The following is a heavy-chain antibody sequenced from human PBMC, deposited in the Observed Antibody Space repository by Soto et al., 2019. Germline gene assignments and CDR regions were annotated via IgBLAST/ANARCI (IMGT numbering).Heavy chain of an antibody. V-gene: IGHV3-23*01. CDR2: ISGSGGST. CDR3: ASPSEVSGGYYYGMDV. D-gene: IGHD3-10*01. Sequence: GGSLRLSCAASGFTFSSYAMSWVRQAPGKGLEWVSAISGSGGSTYYADSVKGRFTISRDNSKNTLYLQMNSLRAEDTAVYYWASPSEVSGGYYYGMDVWGQGTTVTVSS. J-gene: IGHJ6*02. CDR1: GFTFSSYA.